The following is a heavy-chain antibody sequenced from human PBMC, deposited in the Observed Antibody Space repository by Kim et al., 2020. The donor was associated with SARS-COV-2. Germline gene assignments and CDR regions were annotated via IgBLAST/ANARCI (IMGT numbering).Heavy chain of an antibody. CDR2: IYHSGNT. Sequence: SETLSLTCTVSGGSISGSYWSWIRQTPGKGLEWIGCIYHSGNTKYNPSLKSRITISVDTSKNQFSLKLSSVTAADAAGYYCARHAHFGEYCDDCGQGTL. D-gene: IGHD4-17*01. CDR3: ARHAHFGEYCDD. V-gene: IGHV4-59*08. CDR1: GGSISGSY. J-gene: IGHJ4*02.